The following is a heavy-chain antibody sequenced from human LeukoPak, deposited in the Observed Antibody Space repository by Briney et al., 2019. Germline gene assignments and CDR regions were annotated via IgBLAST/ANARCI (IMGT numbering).Heavy chain of an antibody. V-gene: IGHV3-48*02. CDR2: ISSSSTI. D-gene: IGHD3-3*01. CDR1: GFTFSSYS. CDR3: ARDFGGVYYDFWSGYGRGMDV. J-gene: IGHJ6*02. Sequence: TGGSLRLSCAASGFTFSSYSMNWVRQAPGKGLEWVSYISSSSTIYYADSVKGRFTISRDNAKNSLYLQMNSLRDEDTAVYYCARDFGGVYYDFWSGYGRGMDVWGQGTTVTVSS.